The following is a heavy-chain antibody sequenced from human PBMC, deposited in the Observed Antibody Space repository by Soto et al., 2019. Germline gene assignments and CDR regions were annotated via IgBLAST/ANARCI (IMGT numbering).Heavy chain of an antibody. J-gene: IGHJ6*02. CDR1: GFTFSNYW. Sequence: PGGSLRLSCAASGFTFSNYWMHWFRQDPGKGLVWVSHINRDGSNTNYADSVKGRFTISRDNAKNTLYLQMNSLRAEDTAVYYCATTEVHGMDVWGQGTTVTVSS. CDR2: INRDGSNT. D-gene: IGHD1-1*01. V-gene: IGHV3-74*01. CDR3: ATTEVHGMDV.